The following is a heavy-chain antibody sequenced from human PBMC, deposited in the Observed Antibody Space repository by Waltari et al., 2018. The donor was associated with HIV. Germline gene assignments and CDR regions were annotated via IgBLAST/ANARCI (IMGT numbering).Heavy chain of an antibody. CDR2: INPIFGTA. J-gene: IGHJ5*02. CDR3: ARVRYYDSSGYPGWNWFDP. Sequence: QVQLVQSGAEVKKPGSSVKVSCKASGGTFSSYAISWVRQAPGQGLEWMGGINPIFGTAKYAQKFQGRVTITADESTSTAYMELSSLRSEDTAVYYCARVRYYDSSGYPGWNWFDPWGQGTLVTVSS. D-gene: IGHD3-22*01. CDR1: GGTFSSYA. V-gene: IGHV1-69*12.